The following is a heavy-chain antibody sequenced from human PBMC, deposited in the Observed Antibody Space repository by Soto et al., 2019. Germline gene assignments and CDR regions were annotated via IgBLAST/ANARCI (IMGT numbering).Heavy chain of an antibody. CDR1: GGTFSSHA. V-gene: IGHV1-69*06. D-gene: IGHD3-10*01. Sequence: QVQLVQSGAEVKKPGSSVKVSCKASGGTFSSHAISWVRQAPGQGLEWMGGIILIFGTVNYAQGFQGRVTITADKPTNTAYMELSCLRSEDTAVYYCVRGRIVIGNYSYYSMDVWGQGTTVTVSS. CDR3: VRGRIVIGNYSYYSMDV. CDR2: IILIFGTV. J-gene: IGHJ6*02.